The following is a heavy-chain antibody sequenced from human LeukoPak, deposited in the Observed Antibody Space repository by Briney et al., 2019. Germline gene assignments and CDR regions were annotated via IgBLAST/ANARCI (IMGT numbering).Heavy chain of an antibody. J-gene: IGHJ3*02. CDR2: INSDGSST. CDR3: ARTVAAFDAFDI. Sequence: GGSLRLSCAASGFTFSSYWMHWVRQAPGKGLVWVSRINSDGSSTSYAGSVKGRFTISRDNAKNTQYLQMNSLRAEDTAVYYCARTVAAFDAFDIWGQGTMVTVSS. CDR1: GFTFSSYW. V-gene: IGHV3-74*01. D-gene: IGHD6-19*01.